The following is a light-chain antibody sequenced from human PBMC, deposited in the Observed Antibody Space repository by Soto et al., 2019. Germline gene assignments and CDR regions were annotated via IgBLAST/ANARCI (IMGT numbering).Light chain of an antibody. J-gene: IGKJ3*01. CDR1: QGISSW. CDR3: QQANSLHHT. V-gene: IGKV1D-12*01. CDR2: AAS. Sequence: DILMTQSPSSVAASVGDRVTITCRASQGISSWLAWYQQKPGKAPKHLIYAASSLQSGVRSRFIDRRSRTVYTLTISRMQPEDFATYYCQQANSLHHTFGPLTKVHIK.